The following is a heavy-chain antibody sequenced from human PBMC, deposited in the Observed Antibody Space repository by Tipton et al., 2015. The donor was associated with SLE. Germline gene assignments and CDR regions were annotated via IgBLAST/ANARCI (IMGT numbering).Heavy chain of an antibody. CDR1: GGSISSHY. CDR2: IYYSGST. CDR3: ARDDNGYFFDY. J-gene: IGHJ4*02. D-gene: IGHD3-22*01. V-gene: IGHV4-59*11. Sequence: TLSLTCTVSGGSISSHYWSWIRQPPGKGLEWIGYIYYSGSTNYNPSLKSRVTISVDTSKNQFSLNLNSVTAADTAVYYCARDDNGYFFDYWGQGIPVTVSS.